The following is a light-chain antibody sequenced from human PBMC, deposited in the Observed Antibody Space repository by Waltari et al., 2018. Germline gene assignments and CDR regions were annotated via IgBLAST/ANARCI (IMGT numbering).Light chain of an antibody. Sequence: DIQMTQSPSSLSASVGDRVTITCRASQNINIFLSWYQKRPGRAPRLLIYAASSLHSGVPSRFSGSGSGTDFTLTIASLQPEEFATYYCQQSDTFFALTFGGGTKVEI. CDR3: QQSDTFFALT. V-gene: IGKV1-39*01. CDR2: AAS. CDR1: QNINIF. J-gene: IGKJ4*01.